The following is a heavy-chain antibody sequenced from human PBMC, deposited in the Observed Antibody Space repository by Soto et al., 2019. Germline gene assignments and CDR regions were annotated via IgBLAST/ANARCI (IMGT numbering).Heavy chain of an antibody. CDR2: ISGYDGYT. Sequence: QVQLVQSGAQVRRPGTSVRISCTTSGYNFNTYGIIWVRQAPGQGLEWMGWISGYDGYTKYARSLEDRVTLRTDTSTRTAFLELRNLRSGDTALYFCARDRDYSHTDADVDYWGQGTQVTVSS. CDR1: GYNFNTYG. J-gene: IGHJ4*02. CDR3: ARDRDYSHTDADVDY. V-gene: IGHV1-18*01. D-gene: IGHD3-22*01.